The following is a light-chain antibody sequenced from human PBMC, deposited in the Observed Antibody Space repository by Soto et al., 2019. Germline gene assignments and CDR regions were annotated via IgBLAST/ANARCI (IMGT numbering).Light chain of an antibody. J-gene: IGLJ2*01. V-gene: IGLV1-51*01. Sequence: QSVLTQPPSVSAAPGQKVTISCSGSSSNIGNNYVSWYQQLPGTAPKLLIYDNNKRTSGIPDRFSGSKSGTSATLGITGLQTGDEDDYYCGTWDSSLSAVVFGGGTKLTVL. CDR2: DNN. CDR1: SSNIGNNY. CDR3: GTWDSSLSAVV.